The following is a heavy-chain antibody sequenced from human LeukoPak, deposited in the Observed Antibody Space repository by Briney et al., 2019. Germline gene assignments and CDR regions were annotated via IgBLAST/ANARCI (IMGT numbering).Heavy chain of an antibody. CDR2: INPNSGGT. CDR1: GYTFTGYY. V-gene: IGHV1-2*02. D-gene: IGHD3-10*01. CDR3: ATGYYFGSGSYGYLDY. Sequence: ASVKVSCKASGYTFTGYYMHWVRQAPGQGLEWLGWINPNSGGTNYAQKFQDRVTMTRDTSISTAYMELSSLTSDDSAVYYCATGYYFGSGSYGYLDYWGQGTLVTVSS. J-gene: IGHJ4*02.